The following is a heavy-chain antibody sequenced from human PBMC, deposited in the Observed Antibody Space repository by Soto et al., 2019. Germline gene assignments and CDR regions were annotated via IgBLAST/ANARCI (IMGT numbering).Heavy chain of an antibody. CDR1: GFTFGDYA. V-gene: IGHV3-49*04. J-gene: IGHJ5*02. Sequence: PGGSLRLSCTASGFTFGDYAMSWVRQAPGKGLEWVGFIRSKAYGGTTEYAASVKGRFTISRDDSKSIAYLQMNSLKTEDTAVDYCTGAYYDFWSGYYPGGNWFDPWGQGTMVTVYS. CDR2: IRSKAYGGTT. D-gene: IGHD3-3*01. CDR3: TGAYYDFWSGYYPGGNWFDP.